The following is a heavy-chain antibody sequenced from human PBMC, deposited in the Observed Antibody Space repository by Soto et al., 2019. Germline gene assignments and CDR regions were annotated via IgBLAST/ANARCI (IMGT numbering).Heavy chain of an antibody. V-gene: IGHV1-69*01. J-gene: IGHJ4*02. CDR2: IIPIFGTA. D-gene: IGHD1-26*01. CDR1: GGTFSSYA. CDR3: AGEGGGGLPGDY. Sequence: QVQLVQSGAEVKKPGSSVKVSCKASGGTFSSYAISWVRQAPGQGLEWMGGIIPIFGTANYAQKFQGRVTITAEESTSTADMERSSLRSEETAVYYGAGEGGGGLPGDYWGQGTLVTVSS.